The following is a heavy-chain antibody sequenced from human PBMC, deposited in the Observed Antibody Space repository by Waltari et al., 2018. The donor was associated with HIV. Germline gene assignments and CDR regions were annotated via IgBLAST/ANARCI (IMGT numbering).Heavy chain of an antibody. J-gene: IGHJ4*02. CDR1: GYTFTGYY. CDR3: ARDPDQTGNYCDY. V-gene: IGHV1-2*06. D-gene: IGHD7-27*01. CDR2: INPNSGGT. Sequence: QVQLVQSGAEVKKPGASVKVSCKASGYTFTGYYMHWVRQAPGQGLEWMGRINPNSGGTNNAQKFQGRVNMTRDTAISTAYMELSRLRSDDTAVYYCARDPDQTGNYCDYWGQGTLVTVSS.